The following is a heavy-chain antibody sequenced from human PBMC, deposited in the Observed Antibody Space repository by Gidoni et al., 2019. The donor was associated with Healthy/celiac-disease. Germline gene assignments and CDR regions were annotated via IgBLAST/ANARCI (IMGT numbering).Heavy chain of an antibody. CDR1: GFTFDDYA. Sequence: EVQLVESGGGLVQPGRSLRLSCAASGFTFDDYAIHWVRQAPGKGLEWVSGISWNSGSIGYADSVKGRFTISRDNAKNSLYLQMNSLRAEDTALYYCAKDIHCSSTSCYPMPPYYYYGMDVWGQGTTVTVSS. CDR3: AKDIHCSSTSCYPMPPYYYYGMDV. D-gene: IGHD2-2*01. CDR2: ISWNSGSI. J-gene: IGHJ6*02. V-gene: IGHV3-9*01.